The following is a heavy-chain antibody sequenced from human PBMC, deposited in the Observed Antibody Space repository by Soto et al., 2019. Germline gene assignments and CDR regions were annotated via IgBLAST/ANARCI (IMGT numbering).Heavy chain of an antibody. CDR2: FDPEDGET. V-gene: IGHV1-24*01. CDR3: ATAGTKIDYYYYGMDV. D-gene: IGHD6-13*01. Sequence: GASVKVSCTVSGYTLTELSMHWVRQAPGKGLEWMGGFDPEDGETIYAQKFQGRVTMTENTSTDTAYMELSSLRSEDTAVYYCATAGTKIDYYYYGMDVWGQGTTVTVSS. J-gene: IGHJ6*02. CDR1: GYTLTELS.